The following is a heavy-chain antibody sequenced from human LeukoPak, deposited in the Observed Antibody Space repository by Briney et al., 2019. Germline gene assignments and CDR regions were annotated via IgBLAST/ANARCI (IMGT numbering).Heavy chain of an antibody. CDR2: ISSSSSYI. V-gene: IGHV3-21*01. Sequence: GGSLRLSCAASGFTFSSYSMNWVRQAPGKGLEWVSSISSSSSYIYYADSVKGRFTISRDNAKNSLYLQMNSLRAEDTAVYYCARAHCSGGSCYRKWAFDIWGQGTMVTVSS. J-gene: IGHJ3*02. CDR3: ARAHCSGGSCYRKWAFDI. CDR1: GFTFSSYS. D-gene: IGHD2-15*01.